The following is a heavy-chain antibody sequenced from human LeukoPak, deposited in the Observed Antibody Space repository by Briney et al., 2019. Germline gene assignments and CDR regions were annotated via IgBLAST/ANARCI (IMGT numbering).Heavy chain of an antibody. CDR2: INPNSGAP. V-gene: IGHV1-2*02. CDR3: AREEEMGRGPIAF. CDR1: GYTFSGYY. Sequence: ASVKVSCKASGYTFSGYYIHWVRQAPGQGLEWMGWINPNSGAPNYAQMFQGRVTVTRDTSITTAYMDLNRLTSDDTAVYYCAREEEMGRGPIAFWGQGTLVTVSS. J-gene: IGHJ4*02. D-gene: IGHD5-24*01.